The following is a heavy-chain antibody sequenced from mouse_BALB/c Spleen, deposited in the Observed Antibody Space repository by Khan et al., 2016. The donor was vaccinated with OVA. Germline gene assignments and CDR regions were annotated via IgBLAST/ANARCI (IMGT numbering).Heavy chain of an antibody. CDR2: INPSDGDT. V-gene: IGHV1S81*02. Sequence: QVQLQQSGAELVKPGASVKLSCKASGYTFTSYYMYWVKQRPGQGLEWIGEINPSDGDTNFNEKFKSKATLTVDKSSSTVYMQLSSLTSEDSVVYYCTRSGYGTFAYWGQGTLVTVSA. J-gene: IGHJ3*01. D-gene: IGHD2-1*01. CDR3: TRSGYGTFAY. CDR1: GYTFTSYY.